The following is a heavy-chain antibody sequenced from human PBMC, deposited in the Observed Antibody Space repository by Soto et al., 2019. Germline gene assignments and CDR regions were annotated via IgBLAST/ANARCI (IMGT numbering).Heavy chain of an antibody. CDR1: GYTFTAFA. CDR2: INVGNGDT. D-gene: IGHD6-25*01. J-gene: IGHJ4*02. Sequence: GASVKVSCKTSGYTFTAFAVHWVRQASGQRLEWMGWINVGNGDTKSSQNLQGRVAITRDTSASTVYMELSSLRSEDTAVYDCVRVGGSGWTPDFWGQGTLVNVSS. V-gene: IGHV1-3*01. CDR3: VRVGGSGWTPDF.